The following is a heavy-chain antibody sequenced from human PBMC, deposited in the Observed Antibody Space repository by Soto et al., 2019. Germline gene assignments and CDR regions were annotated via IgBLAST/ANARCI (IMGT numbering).Heavy chain of an antibody. D-gene: IGHD1-7*01. CDR2: ITSSSTTI. CDR3: ARGGQSGTGDY. Sequence: GGSLRLSCVASGFTFSTYSISWVRQAPGKGLEWISYITSSSTTIYYADSVKGRFTISRDNAKNSLYLQMNGLRDEDTAVYYCARGGQSGTGDYWGQGTLVTVSS. CDR1: GFTFSTYS. V-gene: IGHV3-48*02. J-gene: IGHJ4*02.